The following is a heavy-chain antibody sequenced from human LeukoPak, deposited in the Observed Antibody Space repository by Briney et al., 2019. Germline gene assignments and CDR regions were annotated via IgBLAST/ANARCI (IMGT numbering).Heavy chain of an antibody. V-gene: IGHV1-46*03. CDR1: GYTFTSYY. D-gene: IGHD3-22*01. CDR2: INPSGGST. J-gene: IGHJ3*02. CDR3: ARGGKAYYYDSSGYGAFDI. Sequence: ASVKVSCKASGYTFTSYYMHWVRQAPGQGLEWMGIINPSGGSTSYAQKFQGRVTMTRDTSTSTVYMELSSLSSEDTAVYYCARGGKAYYYDSSGYGAFDIWGQGTMVTVSS.